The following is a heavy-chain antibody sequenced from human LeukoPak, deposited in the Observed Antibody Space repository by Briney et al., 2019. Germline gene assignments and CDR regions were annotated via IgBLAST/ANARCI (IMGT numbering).Heavy chain of an antibody. CDR3: ARAEDRTYYYYTDV. J-gene: IGHJ6*03. V-gene: IGHV1-2*02. Sequence: GASVKVSCKASGYTFTGYYMHWVRQAPGHGLEWMGWINPNSGGTNYAQKFQGRVTMTRDTSISTAYMELSRLRSDDTAVYYCARAEDRTYYYYTDVSGKGTTVTVSS. CDR1: GYTFTGYY. CDR2: INPNSGGT. D-gene: IGHD3-22*01.